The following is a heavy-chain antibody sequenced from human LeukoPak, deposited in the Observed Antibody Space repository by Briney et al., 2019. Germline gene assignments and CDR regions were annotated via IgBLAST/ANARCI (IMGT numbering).Heavy chain of an antibody. J-gene: IGHJ5*02. Sequence: VASVKVSCKASGGTFSSYAISWVQQAPGQGLEWMGRIIPIFGTANYAQKFQGRVTITTDESTSTAYMELSSLRSEDTAVYYCARDPTNRSGGSSWFDPWGQGALVTVSS. CDR3: ARDPTNRSGGSSWFDP. V-gene: IGHV1-69*05. CDR1: GGTFSSYA. D-gene: IGHD2-15*01. CDR2: IIPIFGTA.